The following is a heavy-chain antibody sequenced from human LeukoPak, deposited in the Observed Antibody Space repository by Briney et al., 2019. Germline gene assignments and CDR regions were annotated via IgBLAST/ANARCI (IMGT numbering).Heavy chain of an antibody. CDR3: ARTLVAGTDY. CDR2: IDYDDDK. J-gene: IGHJ4*02. CDR1: GMRCGTQGLG. V-gene: IGHV2-70*20. D-gene: IGHD6-19*01. Sequence: SGPALRQPSATLTLTCSCSGMRCGTQGLGVGWVCEAPMKALEWVSLIDYDDDKYYSTSLKTRLNISKDASKHQVVLTLTSMDPVDTPAYYCARTLVAGTDYWGQGTLVPVSS.